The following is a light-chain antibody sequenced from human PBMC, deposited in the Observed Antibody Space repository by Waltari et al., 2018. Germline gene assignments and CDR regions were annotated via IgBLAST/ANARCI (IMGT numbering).Light chain of an antibody. CDR1: SSDVGSHNL. Sequence: QSALTQPASVSGSPGQSITISCTGTSSDVGSHNLVSWYQHHPGKAPKLMIYEDTKRPSGVSNRCPGSNYGNTASLTISWLQAEDEADYYCGSYAGGTASILLGGGTKLTVL. V-gene: IGLV2-23*01. CDR2: EDT. CDR3: GSYAGGTASIL. J-gene: IGLJ2*01.